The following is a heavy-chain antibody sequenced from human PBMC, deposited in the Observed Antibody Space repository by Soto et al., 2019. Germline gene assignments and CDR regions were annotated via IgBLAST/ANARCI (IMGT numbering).Heavy chain of an antibody. J-gene: IGHJ4*02. CDR2: IYYSGST. V-gene: IGHV4-59*01. Sequence: SETLPLTCTVAGGSSSSYYWSWIRQPPGKGLEWIGYIYYSGSTNYNPSLKSRVTISVDTSKNQFSLKLSSVTAADTAVYYCARSSGYDLYFDYWGQGTLVTVSS. CDR3: ARSSGYDLYFDY. D-gene: IGHD5-12*01. CDR1: GGSSSSYY.